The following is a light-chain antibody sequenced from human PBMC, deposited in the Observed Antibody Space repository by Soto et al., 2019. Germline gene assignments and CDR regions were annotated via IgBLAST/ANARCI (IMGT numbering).Light chain of an antibody. V-gene: IGLV4-69*01. CDR2: LNSDGSH. CDR1: SGHSSYA. Sequence: QLVLTQSPSASASLGASVKLTCTLSSGHSSYAIAWHQQQPEKGPRYLMKLNSDGSHSKGDGIPDSFSGSSSGAERYLIISSLQSEDEADYYCQTWGTGIHVFGTGTKLTVL. J-gene: IGLJ1*01. CDR3: QTWGTGIHV.